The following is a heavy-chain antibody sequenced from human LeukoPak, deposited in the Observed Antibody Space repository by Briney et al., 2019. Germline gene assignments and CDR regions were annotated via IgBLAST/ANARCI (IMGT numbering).Heavy chain of an antibody. D-gene: IGHD3-22*01. Sequence: PSETLSLTCAVYGASFSGYYWSWIRQPPGKGLEWIGEINHSGSTKYNPSLKIRVTISVDTSKNQFSLKLRSVTAADTAIYYCARDLVISSADYWGQGTLVTVSS. CDR3: ARDLVISSADY. V-gene: IGHV4-34*01. J-gene: IGHJ4*02. CDR2: INHSGST. CDR1: GASFSGYY.